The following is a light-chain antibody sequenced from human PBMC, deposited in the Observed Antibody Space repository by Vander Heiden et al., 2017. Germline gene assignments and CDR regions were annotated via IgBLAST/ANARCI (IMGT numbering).Light chain of an antibody. V-gene: IGLV1-44*01. CDR1: SSNIGSNN. Sequence: QSVLTQPPSASGTPGQRVTLSCSGSSSNIGSNNVTWYQQLPGTAPKFLIFSNNQRPSGVPDRFSCSKAGTSASRAISGLQAEDEADDYCAAWDDSLRGVLFGGGTKMTVL. CDR3: AAWDDSLRGVL. J-gene: IGLJ2*01. CDR2: SNN.